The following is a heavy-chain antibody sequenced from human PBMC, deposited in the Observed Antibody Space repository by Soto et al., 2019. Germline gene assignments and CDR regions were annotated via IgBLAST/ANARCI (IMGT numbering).Heavy chain of an antibody. V-gene: IGHV3-23*01. CDR2: ISGSGGST. Sequence: PGGSLRLSCAASGFTFSSKWMHWVRQAPGKGLVWVSRISGSGGSTYYADSVKGRFTISRDNSKNTLYLQMNSLRAEDTAVYYCTKDVARVCSSTSCYSPYYYGMDVWGQGTTVTVSS. CDR3: TKDVARVCSSTSCYSPYYYGMDV. D-gene: IGHD2-2*01. J-gene: IGHJ6*02. CDR1: GFTFSSKW.